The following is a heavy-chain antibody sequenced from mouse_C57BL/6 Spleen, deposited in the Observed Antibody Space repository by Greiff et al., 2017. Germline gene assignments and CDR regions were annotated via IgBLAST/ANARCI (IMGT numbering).Heavy chain of an antibody. Sequence: QVQLQQSGAELVKPGASVKISCKASGYAFSSYWMNWVKQRPGKGLEWIGQIYPGDGDTNYNGKFKGKATITADSSSNTAYLQLSSLTSEDTAVYYCTTRDYGAYWGQGTLVTVSA. V-gene: IGHV1-80*01. CDR3: TTRDYGAY. J-gene: IGHJ3*01. CDR1: GYAFSSYW. D-gene: IGHD1-1*01. CDR2: IYPGDGDT.